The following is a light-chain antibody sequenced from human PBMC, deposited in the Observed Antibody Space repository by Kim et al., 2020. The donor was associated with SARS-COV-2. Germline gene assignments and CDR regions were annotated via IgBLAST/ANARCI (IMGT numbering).Light chain of an antibody. J-gene: IGKJ1*01. CDR1: QSISSY. CDR3: QQSYSTPWT. Sequence: ASVGDRVTITWRASQSISSYLNWYQQKPGKAPKRLIYAASSLQSGVPSRFSGSGSGTDFTLTISSLQPEDFATYYCQQSYSTPWTFGQGTKVDIK. V-gene: IGKV1-39*01. CDR2: AAS.